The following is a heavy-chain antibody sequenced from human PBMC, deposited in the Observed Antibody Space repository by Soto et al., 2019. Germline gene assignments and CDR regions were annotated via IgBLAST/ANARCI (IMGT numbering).Heavy chain of an antibody. D-gene: IGHD3-16*02. V-gene: IGHV4-31*03. Sequence: QVQLQESGPGLVKPSQTLSLTCTVSGGSISSGGYYWSWIRQHPGKGLEWIGYIYYSGSTYYNPSLKSRVTISVDTSKNQCSLKLSSVTAADTAVYSCAGWVDAFTPIWGSYRYTGAFDIWGQGTMVTVSS. CDR3: AGWVDAFTPIWGSYRYTGAFDI. CDR1: GGSISSGGYY. J-gene: IGHJ3*02. CDR2: IYYSGST.